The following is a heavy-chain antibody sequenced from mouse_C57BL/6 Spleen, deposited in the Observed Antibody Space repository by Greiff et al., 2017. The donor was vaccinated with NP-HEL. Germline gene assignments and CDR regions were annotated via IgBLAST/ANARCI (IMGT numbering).Heavy chain of an antibody. CDR3: AREGDVYYFDY. Sequence: VHVKQSGPELVKPGASVKMSCKASGYTFTDYNMHWVKQSHGKSLEWIGYINPNNGGTSYNQKFKGKATLTVNKSSSTAYMELRSLTSEDSAVYYCAREGDVYYFDYWGQGTTLTVSS. J-gene: IGHJ2*01. V-gene: IGHV1-22*01. CDR1: GYTFTDYN. D-gene: IGHD3-3*01. CDR2: INPNNGGT.